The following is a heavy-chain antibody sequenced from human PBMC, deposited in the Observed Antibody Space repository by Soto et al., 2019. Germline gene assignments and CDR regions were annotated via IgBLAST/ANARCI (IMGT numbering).Heavy chain of an antibody. CDR2: IYYTGST. J-gene: IGHJ4*02. V-gene: IGHV4-28*01. CDR1: GYSISSNNW. CDR3: ARKTDGKNPFDD. Sequence: QVQLQESGPGLVKPSDTLSLSCAVSGYSISSNNWWGWIRQPPGKGLEWIGYIYYTGSTHYNPSLKSRVTMSVDTSKNQFSLKLSSVTAVDTAVYYCARKTDGKNPFDDWGRGILVTVSS.